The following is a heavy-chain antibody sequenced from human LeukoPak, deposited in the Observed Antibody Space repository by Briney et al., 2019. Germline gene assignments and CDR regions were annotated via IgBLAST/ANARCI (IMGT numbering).Heavy chain of an antibody. CDR1: GGTFSSYA. CDR2: IIPISGTA. J-gene: IGHJ4*02. D-gene: IGHD6-13*01. CDR3: ARVPIAAAGRDEYYFDY. Sequence: SVKVSCKASGGTFSSYAISWVRQAPGQGLEWMGGIIPISGTANYAQKYQGRVTITADESTSTAYMELSSLRSEDTAVYYCARVPIAAAGRDEYYFDYWGQGTLVTVSS. V-gene: IGHV1-69*13.